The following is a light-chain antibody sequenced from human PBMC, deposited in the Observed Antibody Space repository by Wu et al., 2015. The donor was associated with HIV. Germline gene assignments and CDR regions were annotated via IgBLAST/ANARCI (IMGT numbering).Light chain of an antibody. CDR3: HQYGSSPHS. J-gene: IGKJ2*03. Sequence: EIVLTQSPGTLSLSPGERRHPPLQGQSECYSSYLAWYQQKPGQAPRLLIYAASSRATGIPDRFSGSGSGTDFTLTINRLEPEDFAVYICHQYGSSPHSFGQGTKLEIK. CDR1: ECYSSY. CDR2: AAS. V-gene: IGKV3-20*01.